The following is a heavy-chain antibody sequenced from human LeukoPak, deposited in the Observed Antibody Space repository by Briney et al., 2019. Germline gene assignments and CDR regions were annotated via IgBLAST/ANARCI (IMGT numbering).Heavy chain of an antibody. CDR3: ATYFLDTSARD. J-gene: IGHJ4*02. CDR2: INPNSGGT. D-gene: IGHD3-22*01. V-gene: IGHV1-2*02. Sequence: ASVKVSCKASGYTFTGYYMFWVRQAPGQGLEWMGWINPNSGGTNYAQKFQGRVTMTSDTSISTGYMELSSLRSDDAAVYYSATYFLDTSARDWGQGTLVTVSS. CDR1: GYTFTGYY.